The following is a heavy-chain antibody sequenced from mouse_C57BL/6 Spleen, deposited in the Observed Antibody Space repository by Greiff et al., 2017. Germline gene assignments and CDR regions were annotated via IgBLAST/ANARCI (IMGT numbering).Heavy chain of an antibody. CDR1: GFNIKDDY. V-gene: IGHV14-4*01. CDR3: TVYGSSSKDY. J-gene: IGHJ2*01. CDR2: IDPENGDT. D-gene: IGHD1-1*01. Sequence: VQLQQSGAELVRPGASVKLSCTASGFNIKDDYMHWVKQRPEQGLEWIGWIDPENGDTEYASKFQGKATITADTSSNPAYLQLSSLTSEDTAVYYCTVYGSSSKDYWGQGTTLTVSS.